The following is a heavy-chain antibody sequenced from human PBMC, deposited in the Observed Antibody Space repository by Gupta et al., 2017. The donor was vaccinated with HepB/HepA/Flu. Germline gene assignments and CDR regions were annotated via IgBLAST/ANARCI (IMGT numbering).Heavy chain of an antibody. V-gene: IGHV3-23*01. Sequence: EVQLLASGGGLVQPGGSLRLSCAAHGFTLTNFAMNWVRQAPGKRLEWVSGISFTGGSTYYADSVKGRFTISRDNSKNTLYLQLNSQRAEDTAVYYCAKPLWRGYFNDAFDIWGQGKMVTVSS. CDR3: AKPLWRGYFNDAFDI. J-gene: IGHJ3*02. D-gene: IGHD3-3*01. CDR2: ISFTGGST. CDR1: GFTLTNFA.